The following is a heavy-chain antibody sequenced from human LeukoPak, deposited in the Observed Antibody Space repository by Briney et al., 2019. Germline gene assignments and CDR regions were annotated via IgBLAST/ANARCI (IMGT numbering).Heavy chain of an antibody. V-gene: IGHV4-39*07. CDR3: ARDTAMVPFDY. Sequence: PSETLSLTCTVSGGSISGSSYYWGWIRQPPGKGLEWIGSIYYSGSTYYNPSLKSRVTISVDTSKNQFSLKLSSVTAADTAVYYCARDTAMVPFDYWGQGTLVTVSS. J-gene: IGHJ4*02. D-gene: IGHD5-18*01. CDR1: GGSISGSSYY. CDR2: IYYSGST.